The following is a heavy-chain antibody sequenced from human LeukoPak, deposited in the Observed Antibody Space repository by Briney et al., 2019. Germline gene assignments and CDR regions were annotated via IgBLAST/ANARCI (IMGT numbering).Heavy chain of an antibody. CDR1: GGSISSNNYY. D-gene: IGHD2-2*01. J-gene: IGHJ3*02. Sequence: PSETLSLTCTVSGGSISSNNYYWGWIRQPPGKGLEWVGTIYYSGNTDYNPSLKSRVTISVDTSKNQFSLKLSSVTAADTAVYYCARDRQLLFSRDAFDIWGQGTMVTVSS. V-gene: IGHV4-39*02. CDR3: ARDRQLLFSRDAFDI. CDR2: IYYSGNT.